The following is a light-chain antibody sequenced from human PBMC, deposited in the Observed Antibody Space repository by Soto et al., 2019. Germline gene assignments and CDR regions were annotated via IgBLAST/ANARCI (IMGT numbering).Light chain of an antibody. V-gene: IGKV3-15*01. CDR2: GAS. Sequence: EIVMTQSPATLSVSPGERATLSCRASQSVRSNLAWYQQKPGQAPRLLIYGASTRATGIPARFSGSGSGTECTLTISSLQTEDFAVYYCQQYNDWPPYTFGQGTKLDIK. J-gene: IGKJ2*01. CDR1: QSVRSN. CDR3: QQYNDWPPYT.